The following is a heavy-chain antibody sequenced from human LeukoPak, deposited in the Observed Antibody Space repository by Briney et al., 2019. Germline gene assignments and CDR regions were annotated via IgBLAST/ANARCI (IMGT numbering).Heavy chain of an antibody. CDR1: GFTFSRYA. Sequence: GGSLRLSCAASGFTFSRYAMHWVRQAPGKGLEWVAVISHDESNKYYADSVKGQFTISRDNSKNTLYLQMNSLRAEDTAVYYCARDPRSRATSFDYWGQGTLVTVSS. CDR2: ISHDESNK. J-gene: IGHJ4*02. D-gene: IGHD5-12*01. V-gene: IGHV3-30-3*01. CDR3: ARDPRSRATSFDY.